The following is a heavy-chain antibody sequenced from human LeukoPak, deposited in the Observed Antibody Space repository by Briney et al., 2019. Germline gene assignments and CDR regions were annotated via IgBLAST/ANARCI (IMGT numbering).Heavy chain of an antibody. D-gene: IGHD4/OR15-4a*01. J-gene: IGHJ5*02. CDR1: GYTFTSYD. CDR2: IIPIFGTA. CDR3: ARDRGRLTMALTFDP. V-gene: IGHV1-69*13. Sequence: ASVKVSCKASGYTFTSYDINWVRQATGQGLEWMGWIIPIFGTANYAQKFQGRVTITADESTSTAYMELSSLRSEDTAVYYCARDRGRLTMALTFDPWGQGNLVTVSS.